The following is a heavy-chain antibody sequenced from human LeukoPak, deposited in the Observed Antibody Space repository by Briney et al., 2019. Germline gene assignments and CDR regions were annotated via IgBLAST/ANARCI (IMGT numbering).Heavy chain of an antibody. Sequence: SETLSLTCSVSGASVTSYYWNWVRLRPGKGLEWIGYISYNERIDYGPTLKSRVTMSLDTSKNQFSLKLTSVTAADTGVYYCARGYCSDDICPVFPSWGQGTLVTVSS. CDR1: GASVTSYY. J-gene: IGHJ5*02. CDR2: ISYNERI. D-gene: IGHD2-15*01. CDR3: ARGYCSDDICPVFPS. V-gene: IGHV4-59*02.